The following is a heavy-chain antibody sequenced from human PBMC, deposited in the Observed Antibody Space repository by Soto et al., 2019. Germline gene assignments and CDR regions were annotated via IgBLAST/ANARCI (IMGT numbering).Heavy chain of an antibody. CDR3: ATSKIDDVFDF. CDR2: INAANGNR. Sequence: ASVKVSCKAAGYSFSTFAIHWVRQAPGQRLEWMGWINAANGNRKYSQKLQGRDSITRDTSASAGYMELSSLRSEDTAVYYCATSKIDDVFDFWGQGTLVTVSS. CDR1: GYSFSTFA. J-gene: IGHJ4*02. D-gene: IGHD1-1*01. V-gene: IGHV1-3*01.